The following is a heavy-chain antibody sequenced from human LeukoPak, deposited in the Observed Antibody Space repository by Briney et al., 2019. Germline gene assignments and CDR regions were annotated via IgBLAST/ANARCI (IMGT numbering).Heavy chain of an antibody. Sequence: PGGSLRLSCAASGFTFSSYGMHWVRQAPGKGLGWVAVIWYDGSNKYYADSVKGRFTISRDNSKNTLYLQMNSLRAEDTAVYYCARFSGYSSRVIDYWGQGTLVTVSS. J-gene: IGHJ4*02. CDR3: ARFSGYSSRVIDY. CDR2: IWYDGSNK. CDR1: GFTFSSYG. V-gene: IGHV3-33*01. D-gene: IGHD6-19*01.